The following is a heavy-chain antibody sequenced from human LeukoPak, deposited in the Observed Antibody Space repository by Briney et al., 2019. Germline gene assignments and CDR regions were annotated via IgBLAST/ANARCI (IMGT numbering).Heavy chain of an antibody. J-gene: IGHJ4*02. V-gene: IGHV4-59*12. CDR1: GGSISSYY. D-gene: IGHD3-3*01. CDR3: ARVAYYDFWSGPSNYFDY. Sequence: PSETLSLTCTVSGGSISSYYWSWIRQPPGKGLEWIGYIYYSGSTNYNPSLKSRVTMSVDTSKNQFSLKLSSVTAADTAVYYCARVAYYDFWSGPSNYFDYWGQGTLVTVSS. CDR2: IYYSGST.